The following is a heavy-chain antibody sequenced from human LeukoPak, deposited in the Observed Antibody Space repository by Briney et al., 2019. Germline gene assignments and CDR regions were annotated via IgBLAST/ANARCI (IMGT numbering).Heavy chain of an antibody. CDR3: ARGRRLDYYYYYYMDV. V-gene: IGHV3-64*01. J-gene: IGHJ6*03. CDR1: GFTFSSYA. Sequence: GWSLRLSCAASGFTFSSYAMHWVRQAPGKGLEYVSAISSNGGSTYYANSVKGRFTISRDNSKNTLYLQMGSLRAEDMAVYYCARGRRLDYYYYYYMDVWGKGTTVTVSS. CDR2: ISSNGGST.